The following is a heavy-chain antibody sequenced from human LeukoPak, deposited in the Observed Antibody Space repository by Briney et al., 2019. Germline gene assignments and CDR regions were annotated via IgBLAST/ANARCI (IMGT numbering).Heavy chain of an antibody. CDR3: AKSGSYRDY. J-gene: IGHJ4*02. CDR1: GFSFINYA. Sequence: GGSLRLSCAASGFSFINYAMSWVRQAPGKGLEWLSAITSSGDSTYYADSVKGRFTISRDNSKNTLYMQMNSLRAEDTAVYYCAKSGSYRDYWGQGILVTVSS. D-gene: IGHD1-26*01. CDR2: ITSSGDST. V-gene: IGHV3-23*01.